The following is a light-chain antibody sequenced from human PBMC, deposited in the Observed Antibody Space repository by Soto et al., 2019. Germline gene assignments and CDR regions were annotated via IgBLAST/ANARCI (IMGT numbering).Light chain of an antibody. J-gene: IGLJ2*01. Sequence: QSALTQPASVSGSPGQSITISCTGTSSDIGGYNYVSWYQQHPGKAPKLMIYDVSYWPSGVSNRFSGSKSGNTASLTISGLQAEDEADYYCSSFSDNYTLEVFGGGTQLTVL. CDR1: SSDIGGYNY. CDR2: DVS. CDR3: SSFSDNYTLEV. V-gene: IGLV2-14*01.